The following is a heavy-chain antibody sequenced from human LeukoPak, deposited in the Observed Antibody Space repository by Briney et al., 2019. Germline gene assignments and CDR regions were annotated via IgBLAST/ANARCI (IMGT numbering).Heavy chain of an antibody. J-gene: IGHJ4*02. CDR2: ISGSGGST. D-gene: IGHD1-26*01. Sequence: GGSLRLSCAASGFTFSNAWMSWVRQAPGKGLEWVSAISGSGGSTYYADSVKGRFTISRDNSKNTLYLQMNSLRAEDTAVYCCAKCIVGATAPFDYWGQGTLVTVSS. CDR1: GFTFSNAW. V-gene: IGHV3-23*01. CDR3: AKCIVGATAPFDY.